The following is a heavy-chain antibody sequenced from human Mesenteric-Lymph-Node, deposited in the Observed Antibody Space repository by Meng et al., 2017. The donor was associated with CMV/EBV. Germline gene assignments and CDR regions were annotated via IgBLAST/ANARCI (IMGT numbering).Heavy chain of an antibody. D-gene: IGHD3-16*01. Sequence: GESLKISCTASGLIFTNAWVSWVRQAPGKGLEWVGRIKSETDGGTTDYAEPVDGRFTISREDSIDTSYLQMNSLKTEDTAVYYCLIPGVIDYWGQGTVVTVSS. CDR3: LIPGVIDY. CDR1: GLIFTNAW. CDR2: IKSETDGGTT. J-gene: IGHJ4*02. V-gene: IGHV3-15*01.